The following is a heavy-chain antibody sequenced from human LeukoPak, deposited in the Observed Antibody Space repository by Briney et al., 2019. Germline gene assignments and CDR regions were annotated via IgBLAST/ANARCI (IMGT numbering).Heavy chain of an antibody. CDR2: IYYSGST. CDR1: GASVSSYY. CDR3: ARGLSNFDY. J-gene: IGHJ4*02. V-gene: IGHV4-59*02. Sequence: SGTLSLTCSVSGASVSSYYWSWIRQPPGKGLEWIGYIYYSGSTNYNPSLKSRVTISVDTSNNQFSLKLTSVTAADTAVYYCARGLSNFDYWGRGTLVTVSS. D-gene: IGHD3-10*01.